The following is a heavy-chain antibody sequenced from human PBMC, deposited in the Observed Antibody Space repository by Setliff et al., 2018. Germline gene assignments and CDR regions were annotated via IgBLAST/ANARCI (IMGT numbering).Heavy chain of an antibody. CDR2: IWDDGGNK. CDR3: ARTCSGSGCYAGLES. D-gene: IGHD2-15*01. CDR1: GFTFSTYR. J-gene: IGHJ4*02. Sequence: QPGGSLRLSCAASGFTFSTYRMHWVRQAPGKGLEWVAVIWDDGGNKYHADSVKGRFTISRDNSKSTLYLQMNSLRPEDTAVYYCARTCSGSGCYAGLESWGQGTPVTV. V-gene: IGHV3-33*08.